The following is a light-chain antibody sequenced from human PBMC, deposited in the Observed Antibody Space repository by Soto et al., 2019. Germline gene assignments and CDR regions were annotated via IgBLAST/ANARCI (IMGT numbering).Light chain of an antibody. J-gene: IGKJ1*01. CDR3: HQYSSYPRT. Sequence: QAPSTLSLSPVERATLSCRASQTVRTNYLAWYQQKPGQAPRLLIYDASSRATGIPARFSGGGSGTEFTLTISRLQPDDFAVYYCHQYSSYPRTFGQGTKVDIK. CDR1: QTVRTNY. V-gene: IGKV3-20*01. CDR2: DAS.